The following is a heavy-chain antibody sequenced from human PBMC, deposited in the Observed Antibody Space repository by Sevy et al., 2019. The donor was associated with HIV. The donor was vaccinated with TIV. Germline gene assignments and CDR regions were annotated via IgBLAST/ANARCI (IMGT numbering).Heavy chain of an antibody. CDR3: ARDHYYDSSGYYAPNY. V-gene: IGHV3-30-3*01. D-gene: IGHD3-22*01. CDR2: ISYDGSNK. J-gene: IGHJ4*02. CDR1: GFTFSSYA. Sequence: GGSLRLSCAASGFTFSSYAMHWVRPAPGKGLEWVAVISYDGSNKYYADSVKGRFTISRDNSKNTLYLQMNSLRAEDTAVYYCARDHYYDSSGYYAPNYWGQGTLVTVSS.